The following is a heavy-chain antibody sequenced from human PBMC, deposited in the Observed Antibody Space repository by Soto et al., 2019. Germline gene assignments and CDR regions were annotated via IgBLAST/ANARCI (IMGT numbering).Heavy chain of an antibody. V-gene: IGHV3-33*01. Sequence: QVQLVESGGGVVQPGRSLRLSCAASGFSLKSNGIHWVRQAPGRGLEWVAVIWYDGSNKYYADSVKGRFSISRDNSKTTLYLQMNSLRVEDTAVYFCARDAQNVDIVATTIDYWGRGTQVTVSS. D-gene: IGHD5-12*01. J-gene: IGHJ4*02. CDR3: ARDAQNVDIVATTIDY. CDR1: GFSLKSNG. CDR2: IWYDGSNK.